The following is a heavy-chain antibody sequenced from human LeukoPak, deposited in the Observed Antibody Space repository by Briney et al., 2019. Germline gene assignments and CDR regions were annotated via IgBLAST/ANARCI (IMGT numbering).Heavy chain of an antibody. CDR3: ARSRAYYYDSSGSASRYFDL. Sequence: GASVKVSCKASGYTFTSYGISWVRQAPGQGLEWMGWISAYNGNTNYAQKLQGRVTMTTDTSTSTAYMELRSLRSDDTAVYYCARSRAYYYDSSGSASRYFDLWGRGTLVTVSS. J-gene: IGHJ2*01. CDR1: GYTFTSYG. CDR2: ISAYNGNT. D-gene: IGHD3-22*01. V-gene: IGHV1-18*01.